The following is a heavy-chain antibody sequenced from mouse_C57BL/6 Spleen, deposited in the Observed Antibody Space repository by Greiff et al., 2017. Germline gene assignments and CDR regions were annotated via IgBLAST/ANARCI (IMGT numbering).Heavy chain of an antibody. CDR2: IDPEDGDT. CDR3: TSYWDGGAWFAY. D-gene: IGHD4-1*01. J-gene: IGHJ3*01. V-gene: IGHV14-1*01. CDR1: GFNIKDYY. Sequence: VQLQQSGAELVRPGASVTLSCTASGFNIKDYYMHWVKQRPEQGLEWIGRIDPEDGDTEYAPKFQGKATMTADTSSNTAYLQLSSLTSEDTAVYYCTSYWDGGAWFAYWGQGTLVTVSA.